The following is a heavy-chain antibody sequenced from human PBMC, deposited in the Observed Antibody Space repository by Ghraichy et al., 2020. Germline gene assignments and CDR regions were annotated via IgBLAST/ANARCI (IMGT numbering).Heavy chain of an antibody. Sequence: GGSLRLSCAVSGFTFSSYAMYWVRQAPGKGLECVSSISSSSTYIYYAESVKGRFTISRDNAKNSLSLQMNSLRAEDTAVYYCARDRICGGDCYDWFDPWGQGTLVTVSS. CDR3: ARDRICGGDCYDWFDP. CDR2: ISSSSTYI. D-gene: IGHD2-21*02. CDR1: GFTFSSYA. V-gene: IGHV3-21*01. J-gene: IGHJ5*02.